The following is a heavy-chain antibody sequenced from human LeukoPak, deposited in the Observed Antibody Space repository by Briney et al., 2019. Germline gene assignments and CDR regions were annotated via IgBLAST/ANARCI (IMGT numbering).Heavy chain of an antibody. V-gene: IGHV5-51*01. J-gene: IGHJ6*03. Sequence: GESLKISCKGSGHTFNNYWIAWVRQMPGKGLEWMGIIYPIDSETRYSPSFQGQVTFSADRSINTAYLQWNSLKASDTAMYYCALKTMVSRYMDVWGKGTTVTVSS. CDR1: GHTFNNYW. CDR2: IYPIDSET. D-gene: IGHD3-10*01. CDR3: ALKTMVSRYMDV.